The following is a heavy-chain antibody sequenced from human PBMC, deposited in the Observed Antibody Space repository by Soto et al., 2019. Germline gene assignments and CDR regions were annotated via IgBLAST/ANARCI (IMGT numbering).Heavy chain of an antibody. J-gene: IGHJ4*02. Sequence: SGPTLVNPTQTLTLTCTFSGFSVTTSGLSVGWIRQPPGKALEWLALIYWNDDKRYSPSLKRGLTVTKDTSKNQVVLTMTNMDPVDSATYYCAHSRAFFTYNYFDVWGQGTPVTVAS. CDR3: AHSRAFFTYNYFDV. CDR2: IYWNDDK. V-gene: IGHV2-5*01. CDR1: GFSVTTSGLS. D-gene: IGHD1-1*01.